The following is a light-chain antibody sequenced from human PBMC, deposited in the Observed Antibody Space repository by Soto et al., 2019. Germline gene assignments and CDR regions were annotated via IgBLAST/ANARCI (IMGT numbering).Light chain of an antibody. CDR3: CSYAGSSPYV. Sequence: QSALTQPASVSGSPGQSITISCTGTSSDVGSYNLVSWYQQHPGKAPKLMIYEGSKRPSGVSNRFSGSKSGNTASLTISGLQAEAEADYYCCSYAGSSPYVFGTGTKLTVL. CDR1: SSDVGSYNL. CDR2: EGS. V-gene: IGLV2-23*01. J-gene: IGLJ1*01.